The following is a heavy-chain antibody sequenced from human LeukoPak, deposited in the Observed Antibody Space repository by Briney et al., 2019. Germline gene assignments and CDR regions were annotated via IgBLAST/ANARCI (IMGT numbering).Heavy chain of an antibody. CDR2: IYSGGST. V-gene: IGHV3-66*01. D-gene: IGHD5-18*01. CDR1: GFTVSSNY. J-gene: IGHJ4*02. Sequence: GGSLRLSCAASGFTVSSNYMSWVRQAPGKGLEWVSVIYSGGSTYYADSVKGRFTISRDNAKNSLYLQMNSLRAEDTGVYYCAKDSYSKGDYWGQGVLVTVSS. CDR3: AKDSYSKGDY.